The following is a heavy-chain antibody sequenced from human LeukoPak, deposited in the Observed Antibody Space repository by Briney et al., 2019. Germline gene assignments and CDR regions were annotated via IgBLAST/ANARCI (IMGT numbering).Heavy chain of an antibody. CDR2: IYPGDSDT. CDR1: GYSFTNYW. J-gene: IGHJ4*02. D-gene: IGHD6-13*01. V-gene: IGHV5-51*01. Sequence: GESLKISCKGSGYSFTNYWIGWVRQMPGKGLEWMGIIYPGDSDTRYSPSFQGQVTFSADKSISTAYLQWSSLKASDTAMYYCATPRLSESSWQSFAYWGQGTLVSVSS. CDR3: ATPRLSESSWQSFAY.